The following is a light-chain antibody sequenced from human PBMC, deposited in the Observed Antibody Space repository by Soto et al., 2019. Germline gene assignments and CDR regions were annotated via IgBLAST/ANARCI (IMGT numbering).Light chain of an antibody. CDR3: QQYNNWPAT. Sequence: ESTQAPGPQYLSPGVRLSLCSRASKGDGNHSVAVCPRTPVQSPRXXLXDSYSRAPGIPDRFSGSGPGTDFPLTISRLQSEDFXVYYFQQYNNWPATLGQGTKVEIK. CDR2: DSY. J-gene: IGKJ1*01. CDR1: KGDGNHS. V-gene: IGKV3-20*01.